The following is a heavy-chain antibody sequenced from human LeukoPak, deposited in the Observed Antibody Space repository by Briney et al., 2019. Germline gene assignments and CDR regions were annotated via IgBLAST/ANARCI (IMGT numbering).Heavy chain of an antibody. CDR1: GGSFSGYY. V-gene: IGHV4-34*01. Sequence: SETLSFTCAVYGGSFSGYYWSWIRQPPGKGLEWIGEINHSGSTNYNPSLKSRVTISVDTSKNQFSLKLSSVTAADTAVYYCARAQTHDYVWGSYRSAVKFDYWGQGTLVTVSS. D-gene: IGHD3-16*02. CDR2: INHSGST. J-gene: IGHJ4*02. CDR3: ARAQTHDYVWGSYRSAVKFDY.